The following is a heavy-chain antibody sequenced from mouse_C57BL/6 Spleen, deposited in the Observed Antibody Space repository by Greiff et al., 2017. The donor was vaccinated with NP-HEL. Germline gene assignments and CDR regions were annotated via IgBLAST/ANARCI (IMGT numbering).Heavy chain of an antibody. V-gene: IGHV1-47*01. Sequence: VKLQESGAELVKPGASVKMSCKASGYTFTTYPIEWMKQNHGKSLEWIGNFHPYNDDTKYNEKFKGKATLTVEKSSSTVYLELSRLTSDDSAVYYCARSGYYASYYAMDYWGQGTSVTVSS. CDR3: ARSGYYASYYAMDY. CDR2: FHPYNDDT. CDR1: GYTFTTYP. J-gene: IGHJ4*01. D-gene: IGHD3-1*01.